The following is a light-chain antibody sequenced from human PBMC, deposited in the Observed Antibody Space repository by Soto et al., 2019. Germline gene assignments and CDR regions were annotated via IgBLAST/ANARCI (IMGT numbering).Light chain of an antibody. CDR3: QQYSIWRT. Sequence: EVVMTQSPATLSLSPGERATLSCRASESVSNNLAWYQQKAGQAPRLLIYGASTRATGIPARFSGSGSGTEFTLTISSLQSEDFAVYYCQQYSIWRTFGQRTKVDIK. CDR1: ESVSNN. CDR2: GAS. V-gene: IGKV3-15*01. J-gene: IGKJ1*01.